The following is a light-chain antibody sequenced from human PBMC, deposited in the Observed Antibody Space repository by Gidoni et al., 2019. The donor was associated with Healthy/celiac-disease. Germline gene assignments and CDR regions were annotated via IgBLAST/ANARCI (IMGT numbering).Light chain of an antibody. V-gene: IGKV1-39*01. Sequence: DIQLTQSPSSLSASVGDRVTITCRASQSISSYLNWYQQKPGKAPKLLIYAASSLQSGVPSRFSGSGSGTDFTLTIRSLQPEDFATYYCQQSYSTPPELTFGGGTKVEIK. J-gene: IGKJ4*01. CDR3: QQSYSTPPELT. CDR1: QSISSY. CDR2: AAS.